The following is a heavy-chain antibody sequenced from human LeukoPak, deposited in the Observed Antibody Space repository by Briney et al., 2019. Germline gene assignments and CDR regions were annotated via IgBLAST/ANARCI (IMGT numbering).Heavy chain of an antibody. CDR2: MNPNSGNT. Sequence: ASVKVSCKASGYTFTSYDINWVRQATGQGLEWMGWMNPNSGNTGYAQKFQGRVTITRNTSISTAYMELSSLRSEDTAVYYCARGPLIVGANDYWGQGTPVTVSS. J-gene: IGHJ4*02. CDR1: GYTFTSYD. D-gene: IGHD1-26*01. V-gene: IGHV1-8*03. CDR3: ARGPLIVGANDY.